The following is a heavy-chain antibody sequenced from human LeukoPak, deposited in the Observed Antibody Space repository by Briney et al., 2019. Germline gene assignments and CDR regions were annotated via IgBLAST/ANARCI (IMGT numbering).Heavy chain of an antibody. CDR1: GYTFTSYG. V-gene: IGHV1-18*01. CDR3: ARVPGGGYNYGSYYYGMDV. J-gene: IGHJ6*02. Sequence: ASVKVSCKASGYTFTSYGISWVRQAPGQGLEWMGWISAYNGNTNYAQKLQGRVTMTTDTSTSTAYMELRSLRSDDTAVYSCARVPGGGYNYGSYYYGMDVWGQGTTVTVSS. CDR2: ISAYNGNT. D-gene: IGHD5-18*01.